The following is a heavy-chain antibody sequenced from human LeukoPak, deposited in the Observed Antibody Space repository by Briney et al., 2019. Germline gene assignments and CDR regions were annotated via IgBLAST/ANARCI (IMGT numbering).Heavy chain of an antibody. CDR2: IKTDGSQI. CDR1: GGSFSNYF. V-gene: IGHV3-7*01. J-gene: IGHJ4*02. D-gene: IGHD7-27*01. CDR3: ARDLNWETY. Sequence: ETLSLTCAVYGGSFSNYFWNWIRQPPGKGLEWVANIKTDGSQIYYVDSVKGRFTISRDNAKNSLYLQMNSLRAEDTAVYYCARDLNWETYWGQGTLVSVSS.